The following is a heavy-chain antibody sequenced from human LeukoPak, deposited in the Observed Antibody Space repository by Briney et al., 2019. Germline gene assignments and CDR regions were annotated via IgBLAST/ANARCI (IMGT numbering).Heavy chain of an antibody. D-gene: IGHD5-12*01. CDR3: ARSGHYFEY. J-gene: IGHJ4*02. Sequence: GGSLRLSCAASGFTFSIYAMSWVRQAPGKGLEWVSTVGGGGGTTYSAASVKGRFTISRDNSKNTLFLQMNSLRAEATAVYHCARSGHYFEYWGQGILVTVSS. V-gene: IGHV3-23*01. CDR1: GFTFSIYA. CDR2: VGGGGGTT.